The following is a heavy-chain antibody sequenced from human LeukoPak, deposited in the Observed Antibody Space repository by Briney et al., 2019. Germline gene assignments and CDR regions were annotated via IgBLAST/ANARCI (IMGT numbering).Heavy chain of an antibody. J-gene: IGHJ4*02. V-gene: IGHV2-5*02. CDR3: VRSYDTSGQYRVYFDY. D-gene: IGHD3-22*01. CDR1: GFSLSSSGVG. Sequence: SGPTLVNPTQTLTLTRSFSGFSLSSSGVGVGWVRQPPGKALEWLAFIYWDDGTRYSPSLRSSLTITKDTSKSQVVLTMTHVDPVDTATYYCVRSYDTSGQYRVYFDYWGQGTLVTVSS. CDR2: IYWDDGT.